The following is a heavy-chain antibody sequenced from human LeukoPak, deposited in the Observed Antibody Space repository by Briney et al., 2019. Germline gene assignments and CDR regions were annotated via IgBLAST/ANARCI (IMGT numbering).Heavy chain of an antibody. V-gene: IGHV4-34*01. CDR2: INHSGST. CDR1: GGSFSGYY. D-gene: IGHD4-17*01. J-gene: IGHJ4*02. CDR3: ARADYGDYSLDY. Sequence: SETLSLTCAVYGGSFSGYYWSWIRQPPGKGLEWIGEINHSGSTNYNPSLKSRVTISVDTSKNQFSLKLTSVTAADTAVYYCARADYGDYSLDYWGQGTLVTVSS.